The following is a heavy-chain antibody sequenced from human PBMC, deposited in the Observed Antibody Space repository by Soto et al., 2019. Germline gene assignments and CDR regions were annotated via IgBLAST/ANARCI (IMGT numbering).Heavy chain of an antibody. V-gene: IGHV3-30*18. Sequence: VGSLRLSCAASGFTFSSYGMHWVRQAPGKGLEWVAVISYDGSNKYYADSVKGRFTISRDNSKNTLYLQMNSLRAEDTAVYYCAKDDPYFDYWGQGTLVTVSS. J-gene: IGHJ4*02. CDR2: ISYDGSNK. CDR3: AKDDPYFDY. CDR1: GFTFSSYG.